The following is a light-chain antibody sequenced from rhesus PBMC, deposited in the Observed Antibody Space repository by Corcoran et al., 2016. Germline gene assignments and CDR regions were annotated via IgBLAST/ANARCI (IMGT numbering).Light chain of an antibody. J-gene: IGLJ1*01. CDR2: GVR. Sequence: QAAPTKPHSVSGSPGQSVTISCTGTSSDVGGYNYVSWYQQNPGKAPKLMIYGVRKRPSGVSDRFSGSKSGNTASLTISGLQAEDEADYYCCSYTTSSTSIFGAGTRLTVL. CDR3: CSYTTSSTSI. CDR1: SSDVGGYNY. V-gene: IGLV2S7*01.